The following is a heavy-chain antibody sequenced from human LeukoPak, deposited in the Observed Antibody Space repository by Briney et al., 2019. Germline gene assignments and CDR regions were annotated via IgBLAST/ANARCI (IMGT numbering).Heavy chain of an antibody. CDR2: IYSGDST. CDR3: ARGETHSSGWSLVDY. J-gene: IGHJ4*02. D-gene: IGHD6-19*01. Sequence: GGSLKLSSAASGFTVSRTYLSWVRQAPEKGLEWVSVIYSGDSTYYADSVKGRFTISRDNSKNTLYLQMNSLKVEDTAVYYCARGETHSSGWSLVDYWGQGTLVTVSS. V-gene: IGHV3-66*01. CDR1: GFTVSRTY.